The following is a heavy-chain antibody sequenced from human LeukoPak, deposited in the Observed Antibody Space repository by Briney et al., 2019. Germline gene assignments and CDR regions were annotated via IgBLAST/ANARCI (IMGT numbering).Heavy chain of an antibody. CDR3: ARGDIVVVPVANGFDP. CDR1: GGSISSGDYY. Sequence: SQTLSLTCTVSGGSISSGDYYWSWIRQPPGKGLEWIGYIYYSGSTYYNPSLKSRVTISVDTSKNQFSLKLSSVTAADTAVYYCARGDIVVVPVANGFDPWGQGTLVTVSS. CDR2: IYYSGST. J-gene: IGHJ5*02. V-gene: IGHV4-30-4*08. D-gene: IGHD2-2*01.